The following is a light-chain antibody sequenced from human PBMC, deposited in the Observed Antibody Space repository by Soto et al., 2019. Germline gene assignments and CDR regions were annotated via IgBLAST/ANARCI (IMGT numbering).Light chain of an antibody. Sequence: EIVMTQSPATLSVSPGERVTLSCRASQSVSSNLAWYQQKPGQAPRLLIHRASTRATDVPDRFSGSGSGAEFTLTISSLQSEDFAVYYCQQYGEWPPTFGQGTKVEIK. CDR2: RAS. V-gene: IGKV3D-15*01. CDR3: QQYGEWPPT. J-gene: IGKJ1*01. CDR1: QSVSSN.